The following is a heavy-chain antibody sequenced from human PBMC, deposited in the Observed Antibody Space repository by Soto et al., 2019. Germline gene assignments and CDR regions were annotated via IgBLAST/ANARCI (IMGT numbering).Heavy chain of an antibody. J-gene: IGHJ6*02. V-gene: IGHV1-69*13. CDR3: AGPPELTRIYYYYGMDV. CDR1: GGTFSSYA. D-gene: IGHD1-7*01. CDR2: IIPIFGTA. Sequence: SLKVSCKASGGTFSSYAISWVRQAPGQGLEWMGGIIPIFGTANYAQKFQGRVTITADESTSTAYMELSSLRSEDTAVYYCAGPPELTRIYYYYGMDVWGQGTTVTVSS.